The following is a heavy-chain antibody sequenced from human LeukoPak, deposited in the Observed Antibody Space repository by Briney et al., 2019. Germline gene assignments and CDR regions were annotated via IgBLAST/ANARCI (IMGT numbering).Heavy chain of an antibody. CDR3: ARDLKSGSYWGDYYYYGMDV. CDR2: IYYSGST. Sequence: SETPSLTCTVSGGSISSYYWSWIRQPPGKGLEWIGYIYYSGSTNYNPSLKSRVTISVDTSKNQFSLKLSSVTAADTAVYYCARDLKSGSYWGDYYYYGMDVWGQGTTVTVSS. D-gene: IGHD1-26*01. CDR1: GGSISSYY. V-gene: IGHV4-59*01. J-gene: IGHJ6*02.